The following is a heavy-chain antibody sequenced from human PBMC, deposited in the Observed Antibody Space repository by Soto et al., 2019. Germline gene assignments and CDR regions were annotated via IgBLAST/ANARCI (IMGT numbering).Heavy chain of an antibody. Sequence: SATLSLTCTVSGGSISSGGYYWSWIRQHPGKGLEWIGYIYYSGSTYYNPSLKSRVTISVDTSKNQFSLKLSSVTAADTAVYYCARGVVVAAIQKNNWFDPWGQGTLVTVSS. V-gene: IGHV4-31*03. CDR3: ARGVVVAAIQKNNWFDP. CDR2: IYYSGST. D-gene: IGHD2-15*01. J-gene: IGHJ5*02. CDR1: GGSISSGGYY.